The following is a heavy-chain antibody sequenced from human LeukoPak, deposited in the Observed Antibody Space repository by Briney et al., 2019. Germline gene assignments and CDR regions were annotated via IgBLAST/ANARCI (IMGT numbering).Heavy chain of an antibody. V-gene: IGHV3-30*02. D-gene: IGHD4-11*01. CDR3: GGETTVTPWGVFDY. J-gene: IGHJ4*02. Sequence: GGSLRLSCAASGFTFSSYGMHWVRQAPGKGLEWVAFIRYDGSNKYYADSVKGRFTISRDNSKNTLYLQMNSLRAEDTAVYYCGGETTVTPWGVFDYWGQGTLVTVSS. CDR2: IRYDGSNK. CDR1: GFTFSSYG.